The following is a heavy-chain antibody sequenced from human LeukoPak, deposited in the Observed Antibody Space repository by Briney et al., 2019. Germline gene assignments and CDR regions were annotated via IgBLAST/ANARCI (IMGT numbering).Heavy chain of an antibody. J-gene: IGHJ5*02. D-gene: IGHD5-18*01. CDR1: GFTFSSYA. V-gene: IGHV3-21*01. Sequence: GGSLRLSCAASGFTFSSYAMSWVRQGPGKGLEWISFISTSSIYIYYADSVKGRFTISRDDARNSLYLQMNSLRAEDTAVYYCARAPRRYSYGYNWFDPWGQGTLVTVSS. CDR2: ISTSSIYI. CDR3: ARAPRRYSYGYNWFDP.